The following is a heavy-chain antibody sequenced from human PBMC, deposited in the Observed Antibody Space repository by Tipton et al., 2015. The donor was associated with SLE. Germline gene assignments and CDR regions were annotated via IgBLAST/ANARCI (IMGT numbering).Heavy chain of an antibody. V-gene: IGHV5-51*03. J-gene: IGHJ5*02. CDR2: INPGDSDT. Sequence: VQLVQSGPEVKKPGEALQISCKTSGYSFTNSWIVWFRHMPGKGLEWVGMINPGDSDTRYSPSFEGQVTISADKSINTAYLQWNWLKASDTAMYYCARPTSLPGWFDPWGQGTLVTVSS. CDR1: GYSFTNSW. CDR3: ARPTSLPGWFDP. D-gene: IGHD3-10*01.